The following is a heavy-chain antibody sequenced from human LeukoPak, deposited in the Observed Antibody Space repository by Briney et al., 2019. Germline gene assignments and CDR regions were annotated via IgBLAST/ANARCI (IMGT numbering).Heavy chain of an antibody. CDR2: INSDGTST. V-gene: IGHV3-74*01. J-gene: IGHJ5*02. Sequence: PGGSLRLSCAASGFTFSNYWMNWVRQGPGKGLMWVSRINSDGTSTNYADSVKGRFTISRDNVKNTLYLQMHSLRAEDTAVYYCVSRDWFDPWGLGTLVTVSS. CDR1: GFTFSNYW. CDR3: VSRDWFDP.